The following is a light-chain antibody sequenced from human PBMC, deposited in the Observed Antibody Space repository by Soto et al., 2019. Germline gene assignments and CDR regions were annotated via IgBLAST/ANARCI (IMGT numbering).Light chain of an antibody. V-gene: IGKV3-15*01. CDR2: GAS. CDR3: RQAKSWPLT. CDR1: QSVSSN. J-gene: IGKJ4*01. Sequence: EIVMTQSPATLSVSPGERATLSCRASQSVSSNLAWYQQKPGQAPRLLLYGASTRASGVPARFSGSGSGTEFPLTICSLQSEDFAVYYCRQAKSWPLTFGGGTKVEI.